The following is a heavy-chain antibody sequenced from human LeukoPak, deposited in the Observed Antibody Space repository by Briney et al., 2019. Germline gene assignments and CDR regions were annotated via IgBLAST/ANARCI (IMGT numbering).Heavy chain of an antibody. CDR1: GGSISSGGYS. CDR3: ARVFGELFPILHYMDV. J-gene: IGHJ6*03. D-gene: IGHD3-10*01. Sequence: PSETLSLTCAVSGGSISSGGYSWSWIRQPPGKGLEWIGYIYHSGSTYYNPSLKSRVTISVDRSKNQFSLKLSSVTAADTAVYYCARVFGELFPILHYMDVWGKGTTVTVSS. CDR2: IYHSGST. V-gene: IGHV4-30-2*01.